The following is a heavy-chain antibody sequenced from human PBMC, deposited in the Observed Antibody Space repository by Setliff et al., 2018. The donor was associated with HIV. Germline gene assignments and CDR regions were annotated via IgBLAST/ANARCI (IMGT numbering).Heavy chain of an antibody. CDR2: ISAGGGST. D-gene: IGHD3-3*01. CDR1: GFTFSTYA. J-gene: IGHJ6*03. CDR3: AKNLGVVTYYYYYMDV. V-gene: IGHV3-23*01. Sequence: GGSLRLSCAVSGFTFSTYAMSWVRQAPGKGLEWVSTISAGGGSTYYADSVKGRFTISRDNSKNTLYLQMNSLRAEDTAVYYCAKNLGVVTYYYYYMDVWGKGTTVTVSS.